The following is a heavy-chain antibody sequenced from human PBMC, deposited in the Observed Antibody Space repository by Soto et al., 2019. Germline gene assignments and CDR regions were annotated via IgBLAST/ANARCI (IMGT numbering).Heavy chain of an antibody. CDR2: MNPNTGGS. D-gene: IGHD6-13*01. CDR1: GYTFTSND. CDR3: ARGGTAAGYDL. V-gene: IGHV1-8*01. Sequence: ASVKVACKASGYTFTSNDINWVRQASGQGLEWMGWMNPNTGGSGYAQDFQGRITMTRDTATSTTYMELTSLRSDDTAVYDCARGGTAAGYDLWGKGTLVMVYS. J-gene: IGHJ4*02.